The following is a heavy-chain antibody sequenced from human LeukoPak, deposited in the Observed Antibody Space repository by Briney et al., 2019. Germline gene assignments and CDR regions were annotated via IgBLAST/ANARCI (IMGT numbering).Heavy chain of an antibody. CDR3: ATHRRSGSGGSENAFEI. CDR1: GGSISSSGYY. CDR2: IYDSGTT. J-gene: IGHJ3*02. V-gene: IGHV4-39*01. D-gene: IGHD5-12*01. Sequence: PSETLSLTCTVSGGSISSSGYYWDWIRQAPGKGLEWIGNIYDSGTTHYNPSLKSRVTISGDTSKNQFSLKLNSVTAADTAIYYCATHRRSGSGGSENAFEIWGQGTMVTVSS.